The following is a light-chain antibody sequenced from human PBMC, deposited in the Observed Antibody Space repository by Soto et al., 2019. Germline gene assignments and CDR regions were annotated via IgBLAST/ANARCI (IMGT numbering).Light chain of an antibody. Sequence: EIVLTQSPGTLSLSPGERATLSCRASQSVSSSYLAWYRQKPGQAPRLLIYGASSRATGIPDRFSGSGSGTDFTLTISRLEPEDFAVYYCQQYGSSPRTFGRGTKVEIK. V-gene: IGKV3-20*01. CDR2: GAS. CDR3: QQYGSSPRT. J-gene: IGKJ1*01. CDR1: QSVSSSY.